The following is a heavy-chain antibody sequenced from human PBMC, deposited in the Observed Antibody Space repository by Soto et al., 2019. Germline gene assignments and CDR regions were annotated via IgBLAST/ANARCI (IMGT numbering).Heavy chain of an antibody. J-gene: IGHJ3*01. CDR1: GFIFTNYA. CDR2: IGGRGNSA. Sequence: PVGSLRLSCAASGFIFTNYAMNWVRQAPGKGLEWVSVIGGRGNSAYYADSVQGRFTISRDNSKNTLSLQMSSLTADETAIYYCVRGGRGSFDFWGRGTMVTVSS. CDR3: VRGGRGSFDF. V-gene: IGHV3-23*01. D-gene: IGHD5-12*01.